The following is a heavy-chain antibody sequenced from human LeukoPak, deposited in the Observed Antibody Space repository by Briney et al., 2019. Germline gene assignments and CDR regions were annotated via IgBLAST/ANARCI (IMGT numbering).Heavy chain of an antibody. V-gene: IGHV3-53*01. J-gene: IGHJ4*02. D-gene: IGHD5-12*01. CDR2: IHSDGAT. CDR3: ASTSIIRGYDHDQYY. Sequence: GGSLRLSCAASGFTVSSNYMSWVRQAPGKGLEWVSVIHSDGATHYADSVKGRFTISRDTSKNTLYLQMNSLRAEDTAVYYCASTSIIRGYDHDQYYWGQGNLVTVSS. CDR1: GFTVSSNY.